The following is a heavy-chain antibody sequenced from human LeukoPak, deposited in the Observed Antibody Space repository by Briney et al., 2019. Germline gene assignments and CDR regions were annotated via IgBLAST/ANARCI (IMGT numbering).Heavy chain of an antibody. CDR2: ISGNGAKT. CDR3: AKDLHWGFDY. D-gene: IGHD7-27*01. V-gene: IGHV3-23*01. Sequence: GGSLRLSWAASGFSFSTYGMSWVRQTPGKGLEWVSAISGNGAKTYYTDSVKGRFTVSRDNAKNTLYLQMNSLRAEDTALYYCAKDLHWGFDYWGQGTLVTVSS. CDR1: GFSFSTYG. J-gene: IGHJ4*02.